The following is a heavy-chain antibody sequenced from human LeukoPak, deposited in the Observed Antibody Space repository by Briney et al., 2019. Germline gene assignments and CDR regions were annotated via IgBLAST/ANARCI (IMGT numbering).Heavy chain of an antibody. CDR3: ARDPPSIAARPDGYYYYYYMDV. J-gene: IGHJ6*03. CDR2: IYTSGST. Sequence: SETLSLTCTVSGGSISSGSYYWSWIRQPAGKGLEWIGRIYTSGSTNYNPSLKSRVTISVDTSENQFSLKLSSVTAADTAVYYCARDPPSIAARPDGYYYYYYMDVWGKGTTVTVSS. CDR1: GGSISSGSYY. V-gene: IGHV4-61*02. D-gene: IGHD6-6*01.